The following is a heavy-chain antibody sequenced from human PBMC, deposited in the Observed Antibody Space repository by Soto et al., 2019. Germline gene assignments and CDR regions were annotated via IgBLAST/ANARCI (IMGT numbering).Heavy chain of an antibody. D-gene: IGHD4-17*01. CDR1: GFTFSNAW. V-gene: IGHV3-15*01. CDR3: TTDHTVTTRRAYYMDV. CDR2: IKSKTDGGTT. Sequence: GGSLRLSCAASGFTFSNAWMSWVRQAPGKGLEWVGRIKSKTDGGTTDYAAPVKGRFTISRDDSKNTLYLQMNSLKTEDTAVYYCTTDHTVTTRRAYYMDVWGKGTTVTVSS. J-gene: IGHJ6*03.